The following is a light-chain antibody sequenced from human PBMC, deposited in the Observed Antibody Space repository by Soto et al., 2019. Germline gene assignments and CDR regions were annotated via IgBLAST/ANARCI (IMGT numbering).Light chain of an antibody. CDR2: EVS. CDR1: SSDIGAYNY. J-gene: IGLJ2*01. V-gene: IGLV2-8*01. Sequence: QSALTQPPSASGSPGQSVAISCTGTSSDIGAYNYVSWYQQHPGKVPKLMIYEVSKRPSGVPNHFSGSKSGNTAFLTVSGLQAEDEADYYCSSYAGSNNLVFGGGTKLTVL. CDR3: SSYAGSNNLV.